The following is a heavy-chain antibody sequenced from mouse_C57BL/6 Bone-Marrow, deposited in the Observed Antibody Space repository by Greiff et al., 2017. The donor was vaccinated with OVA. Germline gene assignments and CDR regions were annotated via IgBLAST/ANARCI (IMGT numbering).Heavy chain of an antibody. V-gene: IGHV1-19*01. J-gene: IGHJ2*01. CDR1: GYTFTDSY. CDR3: ARGTGFDY. D-gene: IGHD3-3*01. Sequence: EVQVVESGPVLVKPGASVKMSCKASGYTFTDSYMNWVKQSHGKSLEWIGVINPYNGGTSYNQKFKGKATLTVDKSSSTAYMELNSLTSEDSAVYYCARGTGFDYWGQGTTLTVSS. CDR2: INPYNGGT.